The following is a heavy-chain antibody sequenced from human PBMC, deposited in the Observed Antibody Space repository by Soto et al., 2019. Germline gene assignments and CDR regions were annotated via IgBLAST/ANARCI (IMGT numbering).Heavy chain of an antibody. CDR1: GGSISSSSYY. V-gene: IGHV4-39*07. D-gene: IGHD1-1*01. Sequence: SETLSLTCTVSGGSISSSSYYWGWIRQPPGKGLEWIGSIYYSGSTYYNPSLKSRVTISVDTSKNQFSLKLSSVTAADTAVYYCARLMPLGTPGTNWFDPWGQGTLVTVSS. CDR2: IYYSGST. J-gene: IGHJ5*02. CDR3: ARLMPLGTPGTNWFDP.